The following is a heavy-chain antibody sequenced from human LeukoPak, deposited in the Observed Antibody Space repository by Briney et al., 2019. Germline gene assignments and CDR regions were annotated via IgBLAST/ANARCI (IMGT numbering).Heavy chain of an antibody. CDR1: GFTFDDYA. V-gene: IGHV3-9*01. CDR2: ISWNSGSI. Sequence: PGGSLRLSCAASGFTFDDYAMHWVRQAPGKGLEWVSGISWNSGSIGYADSVKGRFTISRDNAKNSLYLQMNSLRAEDTALYYCAKDGGSGSYYMAYFDYWGQGTLVTVSS. J-gene: IGHJ4*02. D-gene: IGHD3-10*01. CDR3: AKDGGSGSYYMAYFDY.